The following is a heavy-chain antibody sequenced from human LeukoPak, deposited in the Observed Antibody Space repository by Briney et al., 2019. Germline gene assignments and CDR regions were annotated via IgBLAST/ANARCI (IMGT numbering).Heavy chain of an antibody. V-gene: IGHV3-73*01. CDR2: IRSKDNNYAT. D-gene: IGHD5-24*01. Sequence: GGSLRLSCAASGFTFSSYGMHWVRQASGKGLEWVGRIRSKDNNYATTYAESVKGRFTISRDDSKNTAYLQMNSLKTEDTALYYCSSRGDGYNNFDYWGQGTLVTVSS. J-gene: IGHJ4*02. CDR1: GFTFSSYG. CDR3: SSRGDGYNNFDY.